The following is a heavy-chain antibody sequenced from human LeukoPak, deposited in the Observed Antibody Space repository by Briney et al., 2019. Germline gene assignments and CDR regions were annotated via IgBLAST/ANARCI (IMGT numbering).Heavy chain of an antibody. V-gene: IGHV4-59*08. Sequence: PSETLSLTCTVSGGSISSYYWSWIRQPPGRGLEWIGYIYYSGSTNYNPSLKSRVTISVDTSKNQFSLKLSSVTAADTAVYYCARGYSGYATDDAFDIWGQGTMVTVSS. CDR2: IYYSGST. J-gene: IGHJ3*02. CDR1: GGSISSYY. D-gene: IGHD5-12*01. CDR3: ARGYSGYATDDAFDI.